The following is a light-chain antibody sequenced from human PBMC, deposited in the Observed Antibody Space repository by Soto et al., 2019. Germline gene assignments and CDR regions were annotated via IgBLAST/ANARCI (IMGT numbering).Light chain of an antibody. CDR2: KAS. V-gene: IGKV1-5*03. Sequence: IQMTQSPSSLSASVGDRVTITCRASQSISTYLNWYQQKPGKAPKLLIYKASSSESGVPSRFSGSGSGTEFTLTINSLQSDDFATYYCQEYNSYSRGTFGQGTKVDIK. CDR1: QSISTY. CDR3: QEYNSYSRGT. J-gene: IGKJ1*01.